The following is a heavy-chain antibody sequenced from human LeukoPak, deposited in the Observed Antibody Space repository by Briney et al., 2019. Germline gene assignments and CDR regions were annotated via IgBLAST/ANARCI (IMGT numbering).Heavy chain of an antibody. CDR1: GXSFXXYW. Sequence: SLXIXXKXXGXSFXXYWIGWVRPLPGKGLEWMGIIYPGDSDTRYSPSFQGQVTISADKSISTAYLQWSSLKASDTAMYYCARQARRGGAFDIWGQGTMVTVSS. D-gene: IGHD6-6*01. J-gene: IGHJ3*02. CDR3: ARQARRGGAFDI. V-gene: IGHV5-51*01. CDR2: IYPGDSDT.